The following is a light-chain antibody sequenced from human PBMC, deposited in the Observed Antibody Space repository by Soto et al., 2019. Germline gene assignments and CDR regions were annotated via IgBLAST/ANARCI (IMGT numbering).Light chain of an antibody. CDR1: QSISRN. CDR3: HQYENWPKT. CDR2: GAS. J-gene: IGKJ1*01. V-gene: IGKV3-15*01. Sequence: EIVMTQSPPTLSASPGERAAASCRASQSISRNLAWFQQKPGQAPRLLIFGASTRAAGIPPRFSGSGSGTEFTLTISGLQSEDFAVYFCHQYENWPKTFGQGTKVDIK.